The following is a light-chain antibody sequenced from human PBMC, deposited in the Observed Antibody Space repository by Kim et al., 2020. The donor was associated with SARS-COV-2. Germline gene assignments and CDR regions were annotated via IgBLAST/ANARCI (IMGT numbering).Light chain of an antibody. CDR1: NIGNKK. CDR3: QVWDSGTV. J-gene: IGLJ2*01. V-gene: IGLV3-9*01. Sequence: VSEAVRQTAMIACGGNNIGNKKVHWSQKRPGQAPVLVIYRDNNRPSGIPERFTGSNSGRTATLTISGAQAGDEADYYCQVWDSGTVFGGGTQLTVL. CDR2: RDN.